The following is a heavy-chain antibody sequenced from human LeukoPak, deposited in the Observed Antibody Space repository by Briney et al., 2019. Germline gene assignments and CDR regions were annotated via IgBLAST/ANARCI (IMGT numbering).Heavy chain of an antibody. V-gene: IGHV4-38-2*02. D-gene: IGHD5-24*01. CDR1: GYSINSGYY. CDR3: ARDTITTPDVIYAFDI. CDR2: IYHSGSA. J-gene: IGHJ3*02. Sequence: SETLSLTCAVSGYSINSGYYWGWIRQPPGKGLEWSGSIYHSGSAYYNPSLKSRVTISVDTSKNQFSLNLSSVTAADTAVYYCARDTITTPDVIYAFDIWGQGTMVTVSS.